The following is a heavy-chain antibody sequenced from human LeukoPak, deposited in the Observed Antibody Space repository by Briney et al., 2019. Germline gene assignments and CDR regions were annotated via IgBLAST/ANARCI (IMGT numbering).Heavy chain of an antibody. D-gene: IGHD6-19*01. V-gene: IGHV3-11*01. Sequence: PGGSLRLSCAASGFTFSDYFMGWVRQAPGKGLEWVSYITNNGRKTYYADSMKGRFTISRDNAKNSLFLQMNSLRAEDTALYYCARAPYSSGWYYYWGQGTLVTVSS. J-gene: IGHJ4*02. CDR2: ITNNGRKT. CDR3: ARAPYSSGWYYY. CDR1: GFTFSDYF.